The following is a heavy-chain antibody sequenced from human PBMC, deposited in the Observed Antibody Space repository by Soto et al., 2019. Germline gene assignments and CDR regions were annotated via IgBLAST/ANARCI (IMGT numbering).Heavy chain of an antibody. J-gene: IGHJ4*02. CDR2: IWYDGSNK. Sequence: PGGSLRLSCAASGFTFSSYGMHWVRQAPGKGLEWVAVIWYDGSNKYYAVSVKGRFTISRDNSKNTLYLQMNSLRAEDTAVYYCARDFRDYYDSSGFTSRFDYWGQGTLVTVSS. CDR1: GFTFSSYG. D-gene: IGHD3-22*01. CDR3: ARDFRDYYDSSGFTSRFDY. V-gene: IGHV3-33*01.